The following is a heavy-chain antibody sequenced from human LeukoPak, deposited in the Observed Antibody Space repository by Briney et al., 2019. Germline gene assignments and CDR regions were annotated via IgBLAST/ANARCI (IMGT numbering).Heavy chain of an antibody. CDR3: AREYSSSSGRAFDI. D-gene: IGHD6-6*01. J-gene: IGHJ3*02. CDR2: ISSSSSAI. Sequence: GGSLRLSCAASGFTFSSYSMNWVRQTPGKGLEWVSFISSSSSAIYYADSVKGRFAISRDNAKNSLFLQMNSLRAEDTAVYYCAREYSSSSGRAFDIWGQGTMVTVSS. CDR1: GFTFSSYS. V-gene: IGHV3-48*01.